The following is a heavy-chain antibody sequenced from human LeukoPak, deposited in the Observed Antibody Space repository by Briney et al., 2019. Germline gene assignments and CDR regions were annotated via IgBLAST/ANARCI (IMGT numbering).Heavy chain of an antibody. CDR2: IYTSGST. D-gene: IGHD4-23*01. Sequence: SETLFPTCAVSGGSISSYYWSWIRQPAGKGLEWIGRIYTSGSTNYNPSLKSRVTMSVDTSKNQFSLKLSSVTAADTAVYYCARKELRYYFDYWGQGTLVTVSS. V-gene: IGHV4-4*07. CDR1: GGSISSYY. J-gene: IGHJ4*02. CDR3: ARKELRYYFDY.